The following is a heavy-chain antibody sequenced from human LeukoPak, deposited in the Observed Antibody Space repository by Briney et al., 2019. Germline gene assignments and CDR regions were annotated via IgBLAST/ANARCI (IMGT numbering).Heavy chain of an antibody. CDR3: AKGYFYFDD. J-gene: IGHJ4*02. D-gene: IGHD1-14*01. V-gene: IGHV3-23*01. CDR1: GFTFNSYA. Sequence: PGGSLRLSCAASGFTFNSYAMSWVRQAPGKGLEWVSGITTSGGSTYYADSVKGRFTISRDNSKNALYLQMNSLRAEDTAVYYCAKGYFYFDDWGQGTLVTVSS. CDR2: ITTSGGST.